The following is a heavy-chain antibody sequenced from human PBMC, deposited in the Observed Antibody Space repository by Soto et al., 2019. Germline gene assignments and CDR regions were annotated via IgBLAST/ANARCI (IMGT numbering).Heavy chain of an antibody. Sequence: QVQLVQSGAEVKKPGASVKGSCKASGYTFTSYYMHWVRQAPVQGLEWMGIINPSGGSTSYAQKFQGRDTMIRDTSTSTVYRELSSLRTEDTDVYYCARGGVQVTWHIDYWGQGTLVTVSS. V-gene: IGHV1-46*03. J-gene: IGHJ4*02. CDR3: ARGGVQVTWHIDY. CDR1: GYTFTSYY. D-gene: IGHD4-4*01. CDR2: INPSGGST.